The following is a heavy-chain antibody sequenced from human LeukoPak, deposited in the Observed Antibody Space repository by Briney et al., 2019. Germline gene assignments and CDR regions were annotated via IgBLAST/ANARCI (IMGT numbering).Heavy chain of an antibody. CDR2: IYYSGST. Sequence: PSQTLSLTCTVSGGSISSGGYYWSWIRQHPGKGLEWIGYIYYSGSTNYNPSLKSRVTISVDTSKNQFSLKLSSVTAADTAVYYCARGGYCSSTSCYYYYYGMDVWGQGTTVTVSS. J-gene: IGHJ6*02. D-gene: IGHD2-2*01. CDR3: ARGGYCSSTSCYYYYYGMDV. V-gene: IGHV4-61*08. CDR1: GGSISSGGYY.